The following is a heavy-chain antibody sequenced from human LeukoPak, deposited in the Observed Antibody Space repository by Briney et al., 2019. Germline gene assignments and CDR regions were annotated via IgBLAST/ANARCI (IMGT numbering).Heavy chain of an antibody. CDR3: ARDRCSGGSCYPDY. J-gene: IGHJ4*02. Sequence: GGSLRLSCVVSGFTFNRCWMNWVRQAPGKGLEWVAHINPDGRDTYYVDSVKGRFTISRDNAQNSMYLQMNSLRAEDTAVYYCARDRCSGGSCYPDYWGQGTLVTVSS. V-gene: IGHV3-7*01. CDR2: INPDGRDT. D-gene: IGHD2-15*01. CDR1: GFTFNRCW.